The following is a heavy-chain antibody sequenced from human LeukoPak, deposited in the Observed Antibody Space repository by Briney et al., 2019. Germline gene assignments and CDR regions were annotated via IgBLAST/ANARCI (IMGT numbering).Heavy chain of an antibody. CDR1: GFTFSSYW. CDR2: IKQDGSEK. V-gene: IGHV3-7*01. J-gene: IGHJ4*02. CDR3: AKDKDDSSGYYYDY. Sequence: GGSLRLSCAASGFTFSSYWMSWVRQAPGKGLEWVANIKQDGSEKYYADSVKGRFTISRDNSKNTLYLQMNSLRAEDTAVYYCAKDKDDSSGYYYDYWGQGTLVTVSS. D-gene: IGHD3-22*01.